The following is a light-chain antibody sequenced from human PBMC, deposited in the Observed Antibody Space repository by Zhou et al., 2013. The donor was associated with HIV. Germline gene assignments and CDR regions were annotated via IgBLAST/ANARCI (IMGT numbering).Light chain of an antibody. V-gene: IGKV3D-15*01. Sequence: EIVMTQSPATLSVSPGESTTLSCRASQSISSNYLAWYQQKPGQAPRLLIYGTSTRATGTPARFSGSGSGTDFTLTISSLEPEDFAVYYCQQRSHWPLPLTFGGGTKVEIK. J-gene: IGKJ4*01. CDR1: QSISSN. CDR2: GTS. CDR3: QQRSHWPLPLT.